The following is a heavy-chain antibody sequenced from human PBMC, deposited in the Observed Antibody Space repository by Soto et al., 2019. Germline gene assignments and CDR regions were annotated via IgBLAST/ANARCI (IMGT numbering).Heavy chain of an antibody. CDR2: ISWNSGSI. J-gene: IGHJ3*02. Sequence: GGSLRLSCAASGFIFRDHYISWVRQAPGKGLEWVSGISWNSGSIGYADSVKGRFTISRDNAKNSLYLQMNSLRAEDTALYYCAKATLMTLSGNAFDIWGQGTMVTVSS. CDR3: AKATLMTLSGNAFDI. CDR1: GFIFRDHY. D-gene: IGHD3-16*01. V-gene: IGHV3-9*01.